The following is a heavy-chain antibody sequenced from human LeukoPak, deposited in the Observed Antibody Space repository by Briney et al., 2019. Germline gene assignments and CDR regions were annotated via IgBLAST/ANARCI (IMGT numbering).Heavy chain of an antibody. CDR3: TRDPTLWFGQGY. CDR1: GFTFGDYA. D-gene: IGHD3-10*01. J-gene: IGHJ4*02. CDR2: IRSKIYGGTT. V-gene: IGHV3-49*04. Sequence: SGRSLRLSCKASGFTFGDYAMSWVRQAPGKGLEWVGSIRSKIYGGTTEYAASVKGRFTISRDDSKSIAYLQMNSLKTEDTAVYYCTRDPTLWFGQGYWGQGTLVTVSS.